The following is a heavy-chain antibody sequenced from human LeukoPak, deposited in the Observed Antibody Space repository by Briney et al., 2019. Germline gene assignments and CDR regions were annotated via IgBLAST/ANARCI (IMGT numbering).Heavy chain of an antibody. CDR1: GFSLSTSGVG. J-gene: IGHJ3*02. CDR2: IYWNDDK. V-gene: IGHV2-5*01. Sequence: SGPTLVNPTQTLTLTCTFSGFSLSTSGVGVGWARQPPGKALEWLAFIYWNDDKRYSPSLKSRLTITKDTSKNQVVLTMTNMDPVDTATYYCAHSGTVTTPHDAFDIWGQGTMVTVFS. CDR3: AHSGTVTTPHDAFDI. D-gene: IGHD4-17*01.